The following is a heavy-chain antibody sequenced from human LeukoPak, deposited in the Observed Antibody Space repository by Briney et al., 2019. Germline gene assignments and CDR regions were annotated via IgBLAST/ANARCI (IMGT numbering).Heavy chain of an antibody. CDR3: AKDRLDYDILTGYYDY. V-gene: IGHV3-23*01. J-gene: IGHJ4*02. Sequence: GGSLRLSCAASGFTFSSYAMSWVRQAPGKGLEWVSAISGSGGSTYYADSVKGRFTISRDNSKSTLYLQMNSLRAEDTAVYYCAKDRLDYDILTGYYDYWGQGTLVTVSS. CDR2: ISGSGGST. CDR1: GFTFSSYA. D-gene: IGHD3-9*01.